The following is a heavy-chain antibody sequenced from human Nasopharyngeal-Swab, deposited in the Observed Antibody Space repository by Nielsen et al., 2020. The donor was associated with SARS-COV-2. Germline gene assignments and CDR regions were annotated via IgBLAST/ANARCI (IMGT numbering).Heavy chain of an antibody. V-gene: IGHV4-4*02. Sequence: SETLSLTCAVSGRSLTSSNCWRWVRQPPGKGLEWSGEINHSGSTNYNPSLKSRVTISVDTSKNQSSLKLSSVTAADTAVYYCARGQVFGVVRRAPHAFDIWGQGTMVTVSS. CDR3: ARGQVFGVVRRAPHAFDI. CDR1: GRSLTSSNC. CDR2: INHSGST. D-gene: IGHD3-3*01. J-gene: IGHJ3*02.